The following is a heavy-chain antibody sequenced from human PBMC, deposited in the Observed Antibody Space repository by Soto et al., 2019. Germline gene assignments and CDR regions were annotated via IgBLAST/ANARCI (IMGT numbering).Heavy chain of an antibody. CDR2: IYTSGST. Sequence: SETLSLTCTVSGGSISSYYWSWSRQPAGRGLEWIGRIYTSGSTNYNPSLKSRVTMSVDTSKNQFSLKLSSVTAADTAVYYCARDRFSSWQKYYFDYWGQGTLVTVSS. CDR3: ARDRFSSWQKYYFDY. D-gene: IGHD6-13*01. V-gene: IGHV4-4*07. CDR1: GGSISSYY. J-gene: IGHJ4*02.